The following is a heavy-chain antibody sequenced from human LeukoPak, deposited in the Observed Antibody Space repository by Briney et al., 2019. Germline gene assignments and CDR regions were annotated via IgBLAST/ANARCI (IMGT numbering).Heavy chain of an antibody. J-gene: IGHJ3*01. CDR1: GYTFINYY. D-gene: IGHD3-22*01. CDR3: AREYYDSSGRKHAFDV. Sequence: GASVKVSCKTSGYTFINYYMYWVRQAPGQGLEWMGRIDPDSGGTGYAQKFQGRVTMTRDTSISTAYMELSRLRSDDTAVYFCAREYYDSSGRKHAFDVWGLGTLVTVSS. V-gene: IGHV1-2*02. CDR2: IDPDSGGT.